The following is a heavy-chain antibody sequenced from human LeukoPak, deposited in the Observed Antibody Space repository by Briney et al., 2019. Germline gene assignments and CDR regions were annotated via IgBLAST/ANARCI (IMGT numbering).Heavy chain of an antibody. CDR1: SGSISSYY. J-gene: IGHJ4*02. V-gene: IGHV4-59*12. CDR3: ATYYDRSGYKLDY. Sequence: SSETLSLTCTVSSGSISSYYWSWIRQPPGKGLEWIGYIYSGSTNYHPSLKSRLTISVDTSKNQFSLKLSSVTAADTAIYYCATYYDRSGYKLDYWGQGTLVTVSS. CDR2: IYSGST. D-gene: IGHD3-22*01.